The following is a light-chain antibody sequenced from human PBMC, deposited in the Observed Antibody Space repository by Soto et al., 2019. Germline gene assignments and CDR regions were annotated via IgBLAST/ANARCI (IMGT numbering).Light chain of an antibody. CDR3: MQGTHWPPT. CDR2: KVS. V-gene: IGKV2-30*01. J-gene: IGKJ4*01. CDR1: QSLVYSDGNTY. Sequence: DVVMTQSPLSLPVTLGQPASISCKSSQSLVYSDGNTYLNWFQQRPGQSPRRLIYKVSNRDSGGPEQFRGSGSGPGFTTKINRVEADEFGVYYCMQGTHWPPTFGGGTKVEIK.